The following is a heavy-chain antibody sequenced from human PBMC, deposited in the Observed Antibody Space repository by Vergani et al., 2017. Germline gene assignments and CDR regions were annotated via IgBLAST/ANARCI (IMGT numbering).Heavy chain of an antibody. Sequence: EVQVVESGGGLVQPGRSLRLSCAASGFTFDDYALHWVRQAPGKGLEWVSGINWNSGSIDYADSVKGRFTISRDNAKNSLYLEMNSLTAEDMALYYCAKGRTMVRGVRDAFDIWGQGTMVTVSS. CDR3: AKGRTMVRGVRDAFDI. CDR1: GFTFDDYA. CDR2: INWNSGSI. V-gene: IGHV3-9*03. J-gene: IGHJ3*02. D-gene: IGHD3-10*01.